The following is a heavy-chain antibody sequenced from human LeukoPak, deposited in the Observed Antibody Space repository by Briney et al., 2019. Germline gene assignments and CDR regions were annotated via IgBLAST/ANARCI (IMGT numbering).Heavy chain of an antibody. CDR1: GFTFDDYA. V-gene: IGHV3-43*02. Sequence: HPGGSLRLSCAASGFTFDDYAMHWVRQAPGKGLEWVSLISGDGGSTYYADSVKGRFTISRDNSKNSLYLQMNSLRTEDTALYYCANLPRITMVRGVDPGFDYWGQGTMVTVSS. J-gene: IGHJ3*01. D-gene: IGHD3-10*01. CDR3: ANLPRITMVRGVDPGFDY. CDR2: ISGDGGST.